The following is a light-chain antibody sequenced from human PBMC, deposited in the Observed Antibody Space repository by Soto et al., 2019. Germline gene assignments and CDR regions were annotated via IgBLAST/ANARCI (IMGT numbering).Light chain of an antibody. CDR2: GAS. CDR3: QQRNVWPPIT. J-gene: IGKJ5*01. Sequence: EIVMTQSAATLSVSPGERATLSCRASQSVSSNLAWYQQKPGQAPRLLIYGASTRATGIPARFSGSGSGTEFTLTISSLQSEDFAVYYCQQRNVWPPITFGQRTRLEIK. V-gene: IGKV3-15*01. CDR1: QSVSSN.